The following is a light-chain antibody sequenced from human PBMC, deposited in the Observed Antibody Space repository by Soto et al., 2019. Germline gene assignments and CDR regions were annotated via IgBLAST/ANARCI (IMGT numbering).Light chain of an antibody. CDR2: QDT. J-gene: IGLJ2*01. Sequence: ELTQPPSVSVSPGQTASITCSGDKLGDKYACWYQQKPGQSPVLVIYQDTKRPSGIPERFFGSNSGNTATLTISGTQAMDEADYYCQAWDSSTVVFGGGTKVTVL. CDR1: KLGDKY. V-gene: IGLV3-1*01. CDR3: QAWDSSTVV.